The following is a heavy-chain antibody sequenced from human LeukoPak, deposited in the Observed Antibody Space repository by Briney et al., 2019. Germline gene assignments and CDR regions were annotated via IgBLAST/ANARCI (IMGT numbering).Heavy chain of an antibody. J-gene: IGHJ3*01. V-gene: IGHV3-13*01. CDR2: IGTGGHT. Sequence: GGSLRLSSSASGFTFSNYDMHWVRQEKGKGLEWVSSIGTGGHTYYAPSVKGRFTISRENDKNSLYLQMNSLGAGDTAIYYCTRGGLEAPCDVWGQGTMVAVSS. CDR1: GFTFSNYD. D-gene: IGHD5-24*01. CDR3: TRGGLEAPCDV.